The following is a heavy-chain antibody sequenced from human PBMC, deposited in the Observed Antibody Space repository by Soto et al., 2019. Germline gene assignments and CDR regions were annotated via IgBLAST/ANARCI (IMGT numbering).Heavy chain of an antibody. CDR1: GFTFSSYT. V-gene: IGHV3-30-3*01. D-gene: IGHD3-3*02. J-gene: IGHJ5*02. CDR3: ARVSGTPLSKHLWAVNFFDP. Sequence: QVQLVESGGGVVQPGRSLRLSCAASGFTFSSYTMHWVRQAPGRGLEWVAVISYDGYNNYYADSVKGRFTISRDNSKNALYRQMSSLRTEDSAVYYWARVSGTPLSKHLWAVNFFDPGGQGTLVTVSS. CDR2: ISYDGYNN.